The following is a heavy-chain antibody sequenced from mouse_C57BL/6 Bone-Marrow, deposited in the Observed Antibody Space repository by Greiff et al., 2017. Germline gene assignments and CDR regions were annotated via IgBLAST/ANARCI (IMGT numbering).Heavy chain of an antibody. J-gene: IGHJ3*01. Sequence: VQLQQPGTELVKPGASVKLSCKASGYTFTSYWMHWVKQRPGQGLEWIGNINPSNGGTNYNEKFKSKATLTLDKSSSTAYMQLSSLTSEDSAVYYCARFYYGSSYDDAYWGQGTLVTVSA. CDR3: ARFYYGSSYDDAY. CDR2: INPSNGGT. V-gene: IGHV1-53*01. CDR1: GYTFTSYW. D-gene: IGHD1-1*01.